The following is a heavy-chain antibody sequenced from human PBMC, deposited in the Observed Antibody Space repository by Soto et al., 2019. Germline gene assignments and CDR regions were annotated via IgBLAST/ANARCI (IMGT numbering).Heavy chain of an antibody. J-gene: IGHJ6*02. V-gene: IGHV3-30*18. Sequence: GGSLRLSCAASGFTFSSYGMHWVRQAPGKGLEWVAVISYDGSNKYYADSVKGRFTISRDNSKNTLYLQMNSLRAEDTAVYYCAKDRTDPYCSSTSCYLARSVWSYYYGMDVWGQGTTVTVSS. CDR3: AKDRTDPYCSSTSCYLARSVWSYYYGMDV. CDR2: ISYDGSNK. CDR1: GFTFSSYG. D-gene: IGHD2-2*01.